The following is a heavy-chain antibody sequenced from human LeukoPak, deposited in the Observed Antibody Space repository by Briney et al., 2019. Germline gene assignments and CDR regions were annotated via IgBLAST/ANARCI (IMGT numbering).Heavy chain of an antibody. J-gene: IGHJ3*02. CDR2: IYYSGST. V-gene: IGHV4-39*07. CDR1: GGSISSSSYY. D-gene: IGHD3-22*01. Sequence: PSETLSLTCTVSGGSISSSSYYWGWIRQPPGKGLEWIGSIYYSGSTYYNPSLKSRVTISVDTSKNQFSLKLSSVTAADTAVYYCARQKRDPTQIVVVPGAFDIWGQGTMVTVSS. CDR3: ARQKRDPTQIVVVPGAFDI.